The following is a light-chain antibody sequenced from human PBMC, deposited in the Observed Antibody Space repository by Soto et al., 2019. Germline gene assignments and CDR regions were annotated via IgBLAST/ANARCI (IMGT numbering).Light chain of an antibody. Sequence: DIQMTQSPSSMSASVGERVTITCQASQDVSKYLNWYQQKPGKAPKLLIYDASNLETGVPSRFSGSGSGTDFTFTISSLQPEDIATYYCQQYDNLPLSFGGGTKVEIK. J-gene: IGKJ4*01. V-gene: IGKV1-33*01. CDR2: DAS. CDR1: QDVSKY. CDR3: QQYDNLPLS.